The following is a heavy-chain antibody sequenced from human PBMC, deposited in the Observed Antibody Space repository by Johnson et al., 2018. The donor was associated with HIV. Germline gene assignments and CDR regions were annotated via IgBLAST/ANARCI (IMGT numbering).Heavy chain of an antibody. V-gene: IGHV3-30*18. CDR1: GFTFSSYG. Sequence: HVQLVESGGGVVQPGRSLRLSCAASGFTFSSYGMHWVRQAPGKGLEWVAVISYDGSNKYYADSVTDRFTISRDNSKNTLYLQMNSLRAEDTAVYYCAKDDQNYYGSGSYYDAFDIWGQGTMVTVSS. D-gene: IGHD3-10*01. CDR3: AKDDQNYYGSGSYYDAFDI. CDR2: ISYDGSNK. J-gene: IGHJ3*02.